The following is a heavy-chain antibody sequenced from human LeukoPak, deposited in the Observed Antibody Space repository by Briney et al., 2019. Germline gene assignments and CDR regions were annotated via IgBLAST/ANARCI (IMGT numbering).Heavy chain of an antibody. Sequence: QPGGSLRLSCAASGFTFSSYAMSWVRQAPGKGLEWVSAIGGSGGSTYYADSVKGRFTISRDNSKNTMYLQMNSLRAEDTAVYYCAKEPYDSSGYEYYFDYWGQGTLVTVSS. J-gene: IGHJ4*02. CDR3: AKEPYDSSGYEYYFDY. V-gene: IGHV3-23*01. CDR1: GFTFSSYA. CDR2: IGGSGGST. D-gene: IGHD3-22*01.